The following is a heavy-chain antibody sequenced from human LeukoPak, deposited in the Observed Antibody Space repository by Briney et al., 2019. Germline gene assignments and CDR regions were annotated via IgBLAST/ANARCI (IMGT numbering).Heavy chain of an antibody. CDR2: IYYSGST. V-gene: IGHV4-39*07. D-gene: IGHD1-26*01. CDR1: GGSISSSSYY. J-gene: IGHJ5*02. CDR3: ARSRAPRIVRFDP. Sequence: SETLSLTCTVSGGSISSSSYYWGWIRQSPGKGLEWIGNIYYSGSTYYNPSLKSRVTISVDTSKNQFSLKLSSVTAADTAVYYCARSRAPRIVRFDPWGQGTLVTVSS.